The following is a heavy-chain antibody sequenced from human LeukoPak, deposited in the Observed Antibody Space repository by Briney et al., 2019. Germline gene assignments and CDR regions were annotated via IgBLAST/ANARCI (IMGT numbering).Heavy chain of an antibody. CDR2: ISSSSSYI. V-gene: IGHV3-21*01. D-gene: IGHD1-26*01. CDR3: ARTYSGSYLAPDY. Sequence: GGSLRLSCAASGFTFSSYSMNWVRQAPGKGLEWVTSISSSSSYIYYADSVKGRFTISRDNAKNSLYLQMNSLRAEDTAVYYCARTYSGSYLAPDYWGQGTLVTVSS. CDR1: GFTFSSYS. J-gene: IGHJ4*02.